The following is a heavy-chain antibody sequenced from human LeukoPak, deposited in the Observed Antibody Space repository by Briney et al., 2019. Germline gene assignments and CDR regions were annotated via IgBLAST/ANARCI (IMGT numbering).Heavy chain of an antibody. D-gene: IGHD3-22*01. CDR1: GFTVSSNY. Sequence: GGSLRLSCAASGFTVSSNYMSWVRQAPGKGLEWVSVIYSGGSTYYADSVKGRFTISRHNSKNTLYLQMNSLRAEDTAVYYCARTYYYDSSGYFGYSDYWGQGTLVTVSS. CDR3: ARTYYYDSSGYFGYSDY. CDR2: IYSGGST. J-gene: IGHJ4*02. V-gene: IGHV3-53*04.